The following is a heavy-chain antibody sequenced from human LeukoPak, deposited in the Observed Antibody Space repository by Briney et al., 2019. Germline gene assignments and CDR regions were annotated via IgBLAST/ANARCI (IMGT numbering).Heavy chain of an antibody. D-gene: IGHD1-26*01. CDR1: GGTFSSYA. V-gene: IGHV1-69*13. CDR2: IIPIFGTA. CDR3: AREERELLPYYYMDV. J-gene: IGHJ6*03. Sequence: SVKVSCKASGGTFSSYAISWVRQAPGQGLEWMGGIIPIFGTANYAQKFQGRVTITADESTSTAYMELSSLRSEDTAVYYCAREERELLPYYYMDVWGKGTTVTVSS.